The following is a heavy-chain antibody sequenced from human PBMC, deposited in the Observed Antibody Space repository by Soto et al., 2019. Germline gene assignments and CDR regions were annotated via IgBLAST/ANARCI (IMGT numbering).Heavy chain of an antibody. CDR1: GHTSTHNG. Sequence: ASVKVSCKASGHTSTHNGISWVRRAPGQGLEWMGWININRGDVNHAPKFQGRVTLTTDTSTTTAYMELRSLRLDDTAVYFCATDDMNRGRSDYWGHGTLVTVSS. CDR3: ATDDMNRGRSDY. J-gene: IGHJ4*01. CDR2: ININRGDV. V-gene: IGHV1-18*01.